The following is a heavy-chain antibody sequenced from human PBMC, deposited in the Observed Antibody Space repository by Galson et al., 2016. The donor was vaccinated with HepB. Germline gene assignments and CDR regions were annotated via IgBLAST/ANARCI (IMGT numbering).Heavy chain of an antibody. V-gene: IGHV1-8*01. CDR3: ARPGRHIAAGGNYDMDV. D-gene: IGHD6-25*01. CDR1: GYTFTSYD. CDR2: ISPNSGET. J-gene: IGHJ6*02. Sequence: SVKVSCKASGYTFTSYDINWVRQATGQGLEWMGWISPNSGETEYGRNFQGRVTMTRNTSTGTAYMELSRLRSEHTAVDYCARPGRHIAAGGNYDMDVWGQGTMVTVSS.